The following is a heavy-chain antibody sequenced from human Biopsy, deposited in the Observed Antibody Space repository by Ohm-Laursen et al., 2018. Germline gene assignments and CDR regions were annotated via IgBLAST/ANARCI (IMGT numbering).Heavy chain of an antibody. D-gene: IGHD3-16*01. Sequence: GTLSLTCTVSGDSISSSNFYWAWIRQPPGKGLEWIGSMHNSGSTYYNPSLKSRVTISIDASKNQFSLKLTTVTAADTTVYYCVRHALRLGPKKNWFDTWGQGTLVTVSS. J-gene: IGHJ5*02. CDR2: MHNSGST. CDR1: GDSISSSNFY. V-gene: IGHV4-39*01. CDR3: VRHALRLGPKKNWFDT.